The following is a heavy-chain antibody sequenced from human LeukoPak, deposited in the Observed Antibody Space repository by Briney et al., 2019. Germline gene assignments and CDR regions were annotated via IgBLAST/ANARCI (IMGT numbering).Heavy chain of an antibody. V-gene: IGHV4-31*03. J-gene: IGHJ4*02. CDR1: GGSISSGGYY. CDR3: ARDRSGSYLFDY. CDR2: IYYSGST. D-gene: IGHD1-26*01. Sequence: SETLSLTCTVSGGSISSGGYYWSWIRQHPGKGLEWIGYIYYSGSTYYNPSLKSRVTISVDTSKSQFSLKLSSVTAADTAVYYCARDRSGSYLFDYWGQGTLVTVSP.